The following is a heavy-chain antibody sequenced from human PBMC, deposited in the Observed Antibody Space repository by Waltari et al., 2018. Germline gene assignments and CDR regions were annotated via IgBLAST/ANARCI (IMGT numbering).Heavy chain of an antibody. D-gene: IGHD6-13*01. CDR2: IIPILGIA. J-gene: IGHJ6*03. CDR1: GGPFSSYS. V-gene: IGHV1-69*04. CDR3: ARVIAAAGPHPYYMDV. Sequence: QVQLVQSGAEVKKPGSSVKVSCKASGGPFSSYSISWVRTAPGQGLEWMGGIIPILGIANYAQKFQGRVTITADESTSTAYMELSSLRSEDTAVYYCARVIAAAGPHPYYMDVWGKGTTVTVSS.